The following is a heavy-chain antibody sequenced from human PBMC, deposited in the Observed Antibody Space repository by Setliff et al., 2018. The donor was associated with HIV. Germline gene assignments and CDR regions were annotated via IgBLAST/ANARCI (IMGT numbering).Heavy chain of an antibody. Sequence: SGPTLVNPTQTLTLTCSFSGFSLNTAGVGVAWIRQPPGKALEWLALIYWDDDKRFSPSLSSRLTITKDTSKNHVVLTMANMDPVDTATYFCAHRRHSWIAVAGFDPWGQGTLVTVSS. CDR2: IYWDDDK. J-gene: IGHJ5*02. V-gene: IGHV2-5*02. D-gene: IGHD6-19*01. CDR3: AHRRHSWIAVAGFDP. CDR1: GFSLNTAGVG.